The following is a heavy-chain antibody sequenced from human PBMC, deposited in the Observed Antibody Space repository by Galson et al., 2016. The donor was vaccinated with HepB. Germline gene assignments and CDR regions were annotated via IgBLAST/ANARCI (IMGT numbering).Heavy chain of an antibody. CDR1: GFTFSNYA. CDR3: AKSGRGTIFGVGKTYYYYYYMDV. J-gene: IGHJ6*03. CDR2: ISGSGNST. Sequence: SLRLSCAASGFTFSNYAMNWVRQAPGKGLEWVSAISGSGNSTYYADSVKGRFTISRDNSKNTLYLQMNSLRVEDTAVYYCAKSGRGTIFGVGKTYYYYYYMDVWGKGTTVTVSS. D-gene: IGHD3-3*01. V-gene: IGHV3-23*01.